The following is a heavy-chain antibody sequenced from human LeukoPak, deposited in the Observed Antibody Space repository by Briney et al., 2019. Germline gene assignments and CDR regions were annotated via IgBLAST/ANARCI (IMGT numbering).Heavy chain of an antibody. CDR2: ISAYNGNT. CDR3: AGEAGGYYDSSGYTH. V-gene: IGHV1-18*01. J-gene: IGHJ4*02. CDR1: GYTFTSYG. D-gene: IGHD3-22*01. Sequence: ASVKVSCKASGYTFTSYGISWVRQAPGQGLEWMGWISAYNGNTNYAQKFQGRVTMTRDTSTSTVYMELSSLRSEDTAVYYCAGEAGGYYDSSGYTHWGQGTLVTVSS.